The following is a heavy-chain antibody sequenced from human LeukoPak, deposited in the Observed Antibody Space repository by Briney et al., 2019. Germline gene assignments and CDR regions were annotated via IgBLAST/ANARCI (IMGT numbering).Heavy chain of an antibody. CDR3: ARVAVGGNRAFDI. J-gene: IGHJ3*02. Sequence: GRSLRLSCAASGFTFDDYAMHWVRQAPGKGLEWVSGISWNSGSIGYADSVKGRFTISRDNAKSTLNLQMTSLRAEDTAVYYCARVAVGGNRAFDIWGQGTVVTVSS. CDR1: GFTFDDYA. V-gene: IGHV3-9*01. D-gene: IGHD6-19*01. CDR2: ISWNSGSI.